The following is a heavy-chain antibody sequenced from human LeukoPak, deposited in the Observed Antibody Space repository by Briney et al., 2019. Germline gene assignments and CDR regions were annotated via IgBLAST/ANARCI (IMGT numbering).Heavy chain of an antibody. CDR3: ARARDGHINNWFDP. J-gene: IGHJ5*02. V-gene: IGHV4-59*01. D-gene: IGHD5-24*01. CDR1: GGSINSYY. CDR2: IYYSGGT. Sequence: SETLSLTCTVSGGSINSYYWSWIRQPPGKGLEWIGYIYYSGGTNYNPSLKSRVTISVDTSKNQFSLKMSSVTAADTAVYYCARARDGHINNWFDPWGQGTLVTVSS.